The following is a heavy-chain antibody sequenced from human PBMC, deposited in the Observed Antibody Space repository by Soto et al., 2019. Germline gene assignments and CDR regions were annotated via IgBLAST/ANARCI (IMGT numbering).Heavy chain of an antibody. Sequence: QVQLVQSGAEVQKPGASVTVSCKASGYTFTDYFMHWVRQAPGQGLGWMGWISPNSGDTSFAQKFQGRVTMTRDTSINTAYMELSRLRSDDMAVYYCVRGCERNTATHLKRPFDAWGQVTLVTVSS. CDR3: VRGCERNTATHLKRPFDA. CDR1: GYTFTDYF. V-gene: IGHV1-2*02. J-gene: IGHJ4*02. D-gene: IGHD5-18*01. CDR2: ISPNSGDT.